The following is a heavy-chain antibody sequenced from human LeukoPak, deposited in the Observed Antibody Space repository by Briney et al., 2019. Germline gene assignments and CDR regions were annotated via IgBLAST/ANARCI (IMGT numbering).Heavy chain of an antibody. Sequence: GGSLRLSCAASGFTFSDYYMSWVRQAPGKGLEWVANINQDGSESYYVDSVKGRFTISRDNAKNSLFLQMNSLRAEDTAVCYCARDKVEGPTRLDYWGQGTLVTVSS. D-gene: IGHD6-25*01. CDR2: INQDGSES. V-gene: IGHV3-7*01. J-gene: IGHJ4*02. CDR1: GFTFSDYY. CDR3: ARDKVEGPTRLDY.